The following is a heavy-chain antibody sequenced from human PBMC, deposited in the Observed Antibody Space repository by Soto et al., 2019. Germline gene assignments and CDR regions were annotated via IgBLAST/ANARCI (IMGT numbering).Heavy chain of an antibody. CDR1: GFTFSSYW. J-gene: IGHJ6*02. V-gene: IGHV3-7*05. CDR2: IKQDGSEK. CDR3: ARDSSSSWYNYYYGMDV. Sequence: GGSLRLSCAASGFTFSSYWMSWVRQAPGKGLEWVANIKQDGSEKYYVDSVKGRFHIPRDNAKNSLYLQMNSLRAEDTAVYYCARDSSSSWYNYYYGMDVWGQGTTVTVSS. D-gene: IGHD6-13*01.